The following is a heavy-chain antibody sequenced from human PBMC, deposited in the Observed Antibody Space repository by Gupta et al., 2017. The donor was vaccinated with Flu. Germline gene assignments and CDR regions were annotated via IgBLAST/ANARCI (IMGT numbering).Heavy chain of an antibody. Sequence: QVTLKESGPALVKPTQTLTLTCTFSGFSLSTSGMRVSWIRQPPGKALEWLARIDWDDDKFYSTSLKTRLTISKDTSKNQVVLTMTNMDPVDTATYYCARHDYYDSSGYFDYWGQGTLVTVSS. CDR1: GFSLSTSGMR. V-gene: IGHV2-70*04. J-gene: IGHJ4*02. CDR3: ARHDYYDSSGYFDY. D-gene: IGHD3-22*01. CDR2: IDWDDDK.